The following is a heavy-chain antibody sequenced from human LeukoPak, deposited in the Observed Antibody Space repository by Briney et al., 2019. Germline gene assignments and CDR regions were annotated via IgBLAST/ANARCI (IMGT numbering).Heavy chain of an antibody. D-gene: IGHD6-13*01. CDR3: ARDRGSSWYCYGMDV. CDR1: GYTFTGYY. J-gene: IGHJ6*02. Sequence: ASVKVSCKASGYTFTGYYMHWVRQAPGQGLEWMGWINPNSGGTNYAQKFQGWVTMTRDTSISTAYMELSRLRSDDTAVYYCARDRGSSWYCYGMDVWGQGTTVTVSS. V-gene: IGHV1-2*04. CDR2: INPNSGGT.